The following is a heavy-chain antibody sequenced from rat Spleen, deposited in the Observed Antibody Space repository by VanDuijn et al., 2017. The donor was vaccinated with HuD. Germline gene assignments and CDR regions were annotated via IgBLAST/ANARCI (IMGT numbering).Heavy chain of an antibody. V-gene: IGHV5-20*01. CDR2: ISYDGSST. CDR1: GFTFSNYD. CDR3: TTDKTY. Sequence: EVQLVESGGGLVQPGRSMKLSCAASGFTFSNYDMAWVRQAPTKGLEWVASISYDGSSTYYRDSVKGRFTISRDNAKSTLYLQMDSLRSEDTATYYCTTDKTYWGQGTLVTVSS. J-gene: IGHJ3*01.